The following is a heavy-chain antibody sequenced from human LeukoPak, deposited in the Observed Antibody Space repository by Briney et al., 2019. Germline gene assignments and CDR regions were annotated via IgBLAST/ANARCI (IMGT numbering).Heavy chain of an antibody. Sequence: SETLSLTCTVSGGFVSRESWTWIRQFPDKRLEWIGYISHSGASDYKPSLESRVTISVDKSKNQFSLKLSSVTAADTAVYYCARRETDYGGNSNFDYWGQGTLVTVSS. V-gene: IGHV4-59*02. CDR3: ARRETDYGGNSNFDY. CDR1: GGFVSRES. J-gene: IGHJ4*02. CDR2: ISHSGAS. D-gene: IGHD4-23*01.